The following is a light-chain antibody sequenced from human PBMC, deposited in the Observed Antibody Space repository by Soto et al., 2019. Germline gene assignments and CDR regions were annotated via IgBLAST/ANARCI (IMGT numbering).Light chain of an antibody. Sequence: DIVITQSPYSLAVSLGERATINCKSSDSVLHSSNNNNYLSCYQQKPGQPPXLLIYWASTRESGVPDRFSGSGSGTEFTLTISSLQPDDFATYYCQQYQSYWTFGQGTKVDIK. CDR2: WAS. CDR1: DSVLHSSNNNNY. CDR3: QQYQSYWT. J-gene: IGKJ1*01. V-gene: IGKV4-1*01.